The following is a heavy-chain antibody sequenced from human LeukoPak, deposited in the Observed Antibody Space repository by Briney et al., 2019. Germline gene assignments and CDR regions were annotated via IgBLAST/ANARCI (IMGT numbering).Heavy chain of an antibody. J-gene: IGHJ6*03. V-gene: IGHV3-30*18. D-gene: IGHD4-17*01. Sequence: GGSLRLSCAASGFTFSSYGLHWLRQAPGKGLEWVAVISYDGSNKYYADPVKGRFTISRDNSKNTLYLQMNSLRAEAMAVYYCAKDPGRTGYMDVWGKGTTVTVSS. CDR1: GFTFSSYG. CDR2: ISYDGSNK. CDR3: AKDPGRTGYMDV.